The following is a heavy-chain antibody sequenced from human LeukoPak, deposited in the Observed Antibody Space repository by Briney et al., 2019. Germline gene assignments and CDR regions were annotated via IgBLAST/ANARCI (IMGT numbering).Heavy chain of an antibody. CDR1: GFTFRSHW. CDR2: INQDGSRK. D-gene: IGHD1-14*01. J-gene: IGHJ4*02. Sequence: GGSLRLSCAASGFTFRSHWMNWVRQAPGKGLEWVANINQDGSRKYYVDSVKGRFTISRDNAKNSLYLQMNSLRAEDTAVYYCARDPDHIDGANFDYWGQGTLVTVSS. V-gene: IGHV3-7*01. CDR3: ARDPDHIDGANFDY.